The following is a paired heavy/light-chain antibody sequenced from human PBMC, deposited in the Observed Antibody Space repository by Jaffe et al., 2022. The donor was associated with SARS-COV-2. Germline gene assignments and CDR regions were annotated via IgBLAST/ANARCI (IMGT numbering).Light chain of an antibody. CDR3: QQYYNTPPT. V-gene: IGKV4-1*01. CDR1: QSVLYSSNNKNY. Sequence: DIVMTQSPDSLAVSLGERATINCKSSQSVLYSSNNKNYLAWYQQKPGQPPKLLIYWATTRESGVPDRFSGSGSGTDFTLTISSLQAEDVAVYYCQQYYNTPPTFGPGTRVDIK. CDR2: WAT. J-gene: IGKJ3*01.
Heavy chain of an antibody. CDR1: GFTFSASE. J-gene: IGHJ3*02. D-gene: IGHD1-20*01. CDR2: ISTSDSTI. V-gene: IGHV3-48*03. Sequence: EVQLVESGGGLVQPGGSLRLSCAASGFTFSASEMNWVRQAPGKGLEWVSYISTSDSTIYYADSVKGRFTISRDNAKNSLYLQMNSLRTEDTAVYYCARDVYGHQRSGAFDIWGQGTMVTVSS. CDR3: ARDVYGHQRSGAFDI.